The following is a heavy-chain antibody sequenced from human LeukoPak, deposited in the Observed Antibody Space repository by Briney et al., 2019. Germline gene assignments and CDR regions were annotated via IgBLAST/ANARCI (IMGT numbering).Heavy chain of an antibody. CDR1: GDSISSYY. Sequence: SETLSLTCTVSGDSISSYYWSWIRQPPGKGLEWIGYIYYSGSTNYNPSLKSRVTISVDTSKNQFSLKLSSVTAADTAVYYCARSASGGDALFDYWGQGTLVTVSS. J-gene: IGHJ4*02. CDR3: ARSASGGDALFDY. V-gene: IGHV4-59*08. CDR2: IYYSGST. D-gene: IGHD2-21*02.